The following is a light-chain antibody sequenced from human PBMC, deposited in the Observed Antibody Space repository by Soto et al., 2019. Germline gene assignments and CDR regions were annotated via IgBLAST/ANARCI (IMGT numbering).Light chain of an antibody. V-gene: IGKV3-15*01. J-gene: IGKJ1*01. CDR1: QSVGSN. CDR3: QQYNNWPPDRT. CDR2: GAS. Sequence: EIVMTQSPATLSVSPGERATLSCRASQSVGSNLAWYQQKPGQAPTRLIYGASTRATGIPARFSGSGSGTEFTLTISILQSEDFAIYFCQQYNNWPPDRTFGQGTKVEIK.